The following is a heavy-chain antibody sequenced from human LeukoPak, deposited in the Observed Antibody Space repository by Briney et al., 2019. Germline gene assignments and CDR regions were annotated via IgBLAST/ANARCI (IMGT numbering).Heavy chain of an antibody. J-gene: IGHJ6*03. CDR2: INWNGRIT. CDR3: ARGSVQLWLRDTYYYMDV. V-gene: IGHV3-20*04. Sequence: GGSLRLSCAASGFTFDDYAMNWIRQVPGRGLEWVSGINWNGRITEYADSVKDRFTISRQNTKNSLYLYMNNLGGEDTALYFCARGSVQLWLRDTYYYMDVWGKGTTVTVSS. CDR1: GFTFDDYA. D-gene: IGHD5-18*01.